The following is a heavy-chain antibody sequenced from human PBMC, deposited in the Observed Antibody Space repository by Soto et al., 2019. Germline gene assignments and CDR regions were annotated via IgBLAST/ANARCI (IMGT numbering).Heavy chain of an antibody. D-gene: IGHD5-18*01. CDR1: GLTFSSSA. J-gene: IGHJ4*02. CDR3: AADMWGYIYGLGTY. Sequence: QMQLVQSGPEVKKPGTSVKVSCKASGLTFSSSAVNWVRQARGHRLEWIGWIDVGSANANYAQKLQERVTITRDMSTSTAYMELSSLRPEDTAVYYCAADMWGYIYGLGTYWGQGTLVTVSS. V-gene: IGHV1-58*01. CDR2: IDVGSANA.